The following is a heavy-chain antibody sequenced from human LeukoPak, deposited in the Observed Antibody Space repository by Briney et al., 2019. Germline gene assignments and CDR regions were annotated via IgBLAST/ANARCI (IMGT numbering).Heavy chain of an antibody. Sequence: GSLRLSCAASGFTFSSSAMSWVRQAPGKGLEWVSAISDSGGKTYYADSVKGRFTISRDNSRNTLYLHMNSLRAEDTAVYYCAKDRKLYEIWGQGTMVTVSS. J-gene: IGHJ3*02. D-gene: IGHD2-2*02. CDR3: AKDRKLYEI. CDR2: ISDSGGKT. CDR1: GFTFSSSA. V-gene: IGHV3-23*01.